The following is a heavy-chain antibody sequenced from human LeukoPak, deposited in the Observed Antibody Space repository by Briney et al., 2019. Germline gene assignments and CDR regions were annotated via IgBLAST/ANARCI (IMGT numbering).Heavy chain of an antibody. Sequence: SETLSLTCTVSGGSISSGGYYWSWIRQHPGKGLEWIGYIYYSGSTYYNPSLKSRATISVDTSKNQFSLKLSSVTAADTAVYYCARSYYDILTGYDLGFDPWGQGTLVTVSS. J-gene: IGHJ5*02. CDR1: GGSISSGGYY. D-gene: IGHD3-9*01. CDR3: ARSYYDILTGYDLGFDP. CDR2: IYYSGST. V-gene: IGHV4-31*03.